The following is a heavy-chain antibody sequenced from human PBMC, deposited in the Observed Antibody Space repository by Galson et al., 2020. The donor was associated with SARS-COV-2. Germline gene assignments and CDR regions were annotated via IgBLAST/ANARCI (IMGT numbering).Heavy chain of an antibody. D-gene: IGHD3-22*01. CDR3: ARGTYYYDSSGYSVNDAFDI. CDR1: GGSVSSSSYY. Sequence: SETLSLTCTVSGGSVSSSSYYWSWIRQPPGKGLEWIGYIYYSGSTKYNPSLKSPVTISVDTSKNQFSLKLSSVTAADTAVYYCARGTYYYDSSGYSVNDAFDIWGQGTMVPVSS. V-gene: IGHV4-61*01. CDR2: IYYSGST. J-gene: IGHJ3*02.